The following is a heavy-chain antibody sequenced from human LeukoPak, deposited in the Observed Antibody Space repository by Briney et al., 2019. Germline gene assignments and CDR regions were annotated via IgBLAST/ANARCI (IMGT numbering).Heavy chain of an antibody. V-gene: IGHV4-59*08. CDR2: IHYSGST. Sequence: SETLSLTCTGSGGSISSYYWSWIRQPPGKGLEWIGYIHYSGSTNYNPSLKSRVTISVDTSKNQFSLKLSSVTAADTAVYYCARHPHMITFGGVTYYFDYWGQGTLVTASS. CDR1: GGSISSYY. J-gene: IGHJ4*02. D-gene: IGHD3-16*01. CDR3: ARHPHMITFGGVTYYFDY.